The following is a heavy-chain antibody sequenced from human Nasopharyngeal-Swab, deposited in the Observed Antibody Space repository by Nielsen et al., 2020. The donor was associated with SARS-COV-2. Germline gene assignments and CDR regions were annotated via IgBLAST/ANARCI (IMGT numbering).Heavy chain of an antibody. J-gene: IGHJ4*02. CDR3: ARDDGQWLNPVYYFDY. CDR2: ISSSSSYI. CDR1: GFTFSSYS. Sequence: GGSLRLSCAASGFTFSSYSMNWVRQAPGKGLEWVSSISSSSSYIYYADSVKGRFTISRGNAKNSLYLQMNSLRAEDTAVYYCARDDGQWLNPVYYFDYWGQGTLVTVSS. V-gene: IGHV3-21*01. D-gene: IGHD6-19*01.